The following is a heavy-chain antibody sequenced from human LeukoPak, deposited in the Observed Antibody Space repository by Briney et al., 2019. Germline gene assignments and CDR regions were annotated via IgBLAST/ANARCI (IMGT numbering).Heavy chain of an antibody. V-gene: IGHV3-7*01. J-gene: IGHJ6*03. CDR3: AREHYFYHMDG. CDR2: IKQDGSEK. CDR1: GFTFSSYW. Sequence: GGSLRLSCAASGFTFSSYWMSWVRQAPGKGLEWVANIKQDGSEKYYVDSVKGRFTISRDNAENSLYLQMNSLRVEDTAVYYCAREHYFYHMDGWGEGTTVIVSS.